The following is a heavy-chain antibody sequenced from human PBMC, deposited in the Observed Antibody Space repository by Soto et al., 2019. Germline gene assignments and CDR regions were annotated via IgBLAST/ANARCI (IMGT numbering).Heavy chain of an antibody. D-gene: IGHD3-10*01. CDR2: IYHSGSP. CDR3: ARPQTNYGSGSYPYNWFDP. CDR1: GGSSSSSSYY. J-gene: IGHJ5*02. Sequence: PSETLSLTCTVSGGSSSSSSYYWGWIRQPPGKGLEWIGSIYHSGSPYYNPSLKSRVTISVDTSKNQFTLKLNSVTAADTAVYYCARPQTNYGSGSYPYNWFDPWGQGTLVTVSS. V-gene: IGHV4-39*01.